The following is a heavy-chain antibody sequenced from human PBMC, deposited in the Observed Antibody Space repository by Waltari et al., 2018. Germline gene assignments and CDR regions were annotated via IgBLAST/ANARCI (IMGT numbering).Heavy chain of an antibody. J-gene: IGHJ4*02. CDR1: GGSFCGSS. Sequence: QVQLQQWGAGLLKPSETLSLTCAVSGGSFCGSSWSWIRQPPGKGLEWIGEINHSGSTNYNPSLKSRVTISVDTSKNQFSLKLSSVTAADTAVYYCARAVYGDSNYWGQGTLVTVSS. V-gene: IGHV4-34*01. D-gene: IGHD4-17*01. CDR3: ARAVYGDSNY. CDR2: INHSGST.